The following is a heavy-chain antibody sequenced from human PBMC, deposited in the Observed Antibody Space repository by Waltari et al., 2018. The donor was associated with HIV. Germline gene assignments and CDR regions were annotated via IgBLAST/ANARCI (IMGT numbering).Heavy chain of an antibody. V-gene: IGHV3-53*02. J-gene: IGHJ3*01. CDR2: LYGVYGK. CDR1: GFSVSDYY. D-gene: IGHD1-1*01. CDR3: ARIGAATGNVHAFDL. Sequence: EVQLVETGGGFIQPGGTLRLSCAVSGFSVSDYYMSWIRQVPGKGMEWVASLYGVYGKYYADSGKGRFTISRDNSKSTVFLQMNSLRVEDTAMYFCARIGAATGNVHAFDLWGLGTMVNVFS.